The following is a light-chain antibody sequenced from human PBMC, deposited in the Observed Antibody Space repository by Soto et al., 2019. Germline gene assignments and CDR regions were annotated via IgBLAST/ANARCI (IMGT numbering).Light chain of an antibody. J-gene: IGLJ1*01. CDR2: DVT. CDR3: NSYTSSSPYV. CDR1: SSDVGGFNY. Sequence: QSVLTQPASVSGSPGQSITISCTGTSSDVGGFNYVSWYQQHPGKAPKLMIYDVTHRPSGVSYRFSGSKSGNTSSLTISGFQAEDEADYYCNSYTSSSPYVFGTGTKLTVL. V-gene: IGLV2-14*03.